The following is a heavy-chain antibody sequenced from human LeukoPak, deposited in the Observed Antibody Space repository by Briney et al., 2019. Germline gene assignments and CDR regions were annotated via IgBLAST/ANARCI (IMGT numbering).Heavy chain of an antibody. CDR2: ISASAATT. D-gene: IGHD6-25*01. J-gene: IGHJ6*03. CDR1: GLTFSAYG. V-gene: IGHV3-23*01. CDR3: AKAEAARSNTEGYYYYYMDV. Sequence: AGGSLRLSCEASGLTFSAYGMGWVRQAPGKGLEWVSGISASAATTYYADSVKGRFTISRDNPENTLYLQMDNLRAGDTAVYYCAKAEAARSNTEGYYYYYMDVWGKGTTVTVSS.